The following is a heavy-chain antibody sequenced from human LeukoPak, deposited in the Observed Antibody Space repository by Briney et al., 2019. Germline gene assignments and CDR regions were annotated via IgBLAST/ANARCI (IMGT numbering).Heavy chain of an antibody. J-gene: IGHJ6*02. CDR3: APSAPNYYYYGMDV. V-gene: IGHV3-23*01. CDR1: GFTFSSYA. Sequence: GGSLRLSCAASGFTFSSYAMSWVRQAPGKGLEWVSAISGSGGSTYYADSVKGRFTISRDNSKNTLYLQMNSPRAEDTAVYYCAPSAPNYYYYGMDVWGQGTTVTVSS. CDR2: ISGSGGST.